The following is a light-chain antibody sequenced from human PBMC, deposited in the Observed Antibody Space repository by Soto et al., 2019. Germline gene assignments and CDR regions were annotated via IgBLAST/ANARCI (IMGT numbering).Light chain of an antibody. CDR2: ENN. Sequence: QSVVPQTPSVSAAPGQKVTISCSGNSSKIGTNYVSWYQQRPGTAPKLLIYENNKRPSGIPDRFSGSRSGTSATLGITGLQTGDEADYYCGTWDSSLSGNFVFGTGTKVTVL. CDR3: GTWDSSLSGNFV. J-gene: IGLJ1*01. CDR1: SSKIGTNY. V-gene: IGLV1-51*02.